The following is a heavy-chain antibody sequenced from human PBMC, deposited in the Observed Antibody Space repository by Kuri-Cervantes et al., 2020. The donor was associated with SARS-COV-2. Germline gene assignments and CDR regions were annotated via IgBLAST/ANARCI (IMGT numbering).Heavy chain of an antibody. CDR2: INHSGST. J-gene: IGHJ1*01. CDR3: ARVPEYFQH. Sequence: SQTLSLTCAVYGGSFSGYYWSWIRQPPGKGLEWIGEINHSGSTNYNPSLKSRVTISVDTSKNQFSLKLSSVTAADTAVYYCARVPEYFQHWGQGTLVTVSS. CDR1: GGSFSGYY. V-gene: IGHV4-34*01.